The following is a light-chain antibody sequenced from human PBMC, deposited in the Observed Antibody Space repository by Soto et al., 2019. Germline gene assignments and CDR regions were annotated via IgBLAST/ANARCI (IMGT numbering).Light chain of an antibody. CDR3: QQYGSSWT. CDR1: QSVSSSY. J-gene: IGKJ1*01. CDR2: GAS. V-gene: IGKV3-20*01. Sequence: EIVLTQSPATLSVSPWERATLSCRASQSVSSSYLAWYQQKPGQAPRLLIYGASSRATGIPDRFSGSGSGTDFTLTISRLEPEDFAVYYCQQYGSSWTFGQGTKVDIK.